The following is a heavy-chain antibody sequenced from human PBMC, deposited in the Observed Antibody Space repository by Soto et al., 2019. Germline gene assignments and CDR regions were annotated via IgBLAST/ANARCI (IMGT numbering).Heavy chain of an antibody. Sequence: ASVKVSCKASGYTFTSYGISWVRQAPGQGLEWMGWISAYNGNTNYAQKLQGRVTMTTDTSTSTAYMELRSLRSDDTAVYYCATLLTPASIAAAGTNYYYYGMDVWG. J-gene: IGHJ6*02. CDR3: ATLLTPASIAAAGTNYYYYGMDV. D-gene: IGHD6-13*01. CDR2: ISAYNGNT. V-gene: IGHV1-18*01. CDR1: GYTFTSYG.